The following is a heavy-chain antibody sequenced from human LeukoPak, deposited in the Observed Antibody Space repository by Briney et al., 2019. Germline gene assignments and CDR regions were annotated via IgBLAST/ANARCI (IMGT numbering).Heavy chain of an antibody. CDR3: ARDTTEGSGWYVSYYYYYYMDV. D-gene: IGHD6-19*01. V-gene: IGHV3-48*02. CDR1: GFTFSSYS. Sequence: GGSLRLSCAASGFTFSSYSMNWVRQAPGKGLEWVPYISSSSSTIYYADSVKGRFTISRDNAKNSLYLQMNSLRDEDTAVYYCARDTTEGSGWYVSYYYYYYMDVWGKGTTVTVSS. J-gene: IGHJ6*03. CDR2: ISSSSSTI.